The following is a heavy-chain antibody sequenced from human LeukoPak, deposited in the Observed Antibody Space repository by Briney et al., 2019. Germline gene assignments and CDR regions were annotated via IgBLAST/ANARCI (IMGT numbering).Heavy chain of an antibody. D-gene: IGHD4-17*01. CDR2: ISSSSSYI. Sequence: GGSLRLSCAASGFTFSSYSMNWVGQAPGKGLEWVSSISSSSSYIYYADSVKGRFTISRDNAKNSLYLQMNSLRAEDTAVYYCASQPLDYGDPYWGQGTLVTVSS. CDR1: GFTFSSYS. V-gene: IGHV3-21*01. CDR3: ASQPLDYGDPY. J-gene: IGHJ4*02.